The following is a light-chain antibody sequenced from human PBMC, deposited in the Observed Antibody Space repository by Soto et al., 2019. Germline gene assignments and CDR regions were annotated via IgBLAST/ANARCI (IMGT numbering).Light chain of an antibody. J-gene: IGKJ1*01. CDR1: DIFSNN. V-gene: IGKV3-15*01. CDR3: QQYRSWPRT. Sequence: ESVLTQSPGTLSLVPGEGATLFCRVSDIFSNNYLAWYQQKPGQTPRLXVYGATTRATDAPAKFRGRGSGTEFSLTISSLQSEDSATYYCQQYRSWPRTFGQGTKVDIK. CDR2: GAT.